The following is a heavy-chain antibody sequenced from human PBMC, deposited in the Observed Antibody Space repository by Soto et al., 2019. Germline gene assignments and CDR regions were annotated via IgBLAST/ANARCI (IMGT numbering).Heavy chain of an antibody. J-gene: IGHJ4*02. D-gene: IGHD3-3*02. Sequence: SETLSLTCTVSGGSIGSFYWSWIRQPPGGTLEWIGYIYASGTTTYNPSLESRVTMSVDMPNNEFSLDLTSVTAADTAVYYCARSHSFDGSIYHYYFDFWGQGTLGTVSS. CDR1: GGSIGSFY. V-gene: IGHV4-59*01. CDR2: IYASGTT. CDR3: ARSHSFDGSIYHYYFDF.